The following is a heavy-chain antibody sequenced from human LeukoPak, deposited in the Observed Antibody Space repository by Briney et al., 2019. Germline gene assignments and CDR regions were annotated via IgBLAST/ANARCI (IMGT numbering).Heavy chain of an antibody. CDR1: GFTISNNY. D-gene: IGHD6-13*01. CDR2: VYSAGST. Sequence: GGSLRLSCAASGFTISNNYMSWVRQAPGKALEWVSVVYSAGSTYYADSVKGRFTISRDNSKNTLYLQMNSLRAEDTAVYYCARHIPGYSSSLGYWGQGTLVTVSS. J-gene: IGHJ4*02. CDR3: ARHIPGYSSSLGY. V-gene: IGHV3-53*01.